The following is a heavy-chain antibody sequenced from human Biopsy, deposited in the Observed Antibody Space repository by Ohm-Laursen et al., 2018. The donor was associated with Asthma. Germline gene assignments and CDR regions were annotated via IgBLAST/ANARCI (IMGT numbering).Heavy chain of an antibody. J-gene: IGHJ6*02. CDR1: GYTFNSAG. CDR2: ISVYNGNT. V-gene: IGHV1-18*01. D-gene: IGHD3-10*01. CDR3: ARAVDYSHYYGIDV. Sequence: ATVKISCKPSGYTFNSAGITWVRQAPGQGLEWMGWISVYNGNTKVAQKLQDRVTMITDTSTSTAYMELRSLRSDDTAVCFCARAVDYSHYYGIDVWGQGTTVTVS.